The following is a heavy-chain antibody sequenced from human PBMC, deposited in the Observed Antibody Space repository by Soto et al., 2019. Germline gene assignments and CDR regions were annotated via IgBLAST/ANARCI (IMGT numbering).Heavy chain of an antibody. CDR3: ARVMSGLLPFDY. J-gene: IGHJ4*02. CDR2: ISAYNGVT. D-gene: IGHD2-21*01. CDR1: GYTFTNFS. V-gene: IGHV1-18*01. Sequence: ASVKVSCKASGYTFTNFSITWVRQAPGQGLEWMGWISAYNGVTNYAQNLQGRVTMTTDTYTTTAYRELSGLRTDDTAVYYCARVMSGLLPFDYWGQGTLVTVS.